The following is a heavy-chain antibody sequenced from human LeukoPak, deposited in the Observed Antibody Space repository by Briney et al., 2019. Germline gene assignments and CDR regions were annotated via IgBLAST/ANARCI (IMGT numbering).Heavy chain of an antibody. Sequence: GGSLRPSGAASGFTFSSYWMSWVRQAPGKGLEWVANIKQDGSEKYYVDSVKGQFTISRDNAKNSLYLQMNSLRAEDTAVYYCARADTATVPFDYWGQGTLVTVSS. CDR3: ARADTATVPFDY. CDR1: GFTFSSYW. J-gene: IGHJ4*02. D-gene: IGHD5-18*01. V-gene: IGHV3-7*03. CDR2: IKQDGSEK.